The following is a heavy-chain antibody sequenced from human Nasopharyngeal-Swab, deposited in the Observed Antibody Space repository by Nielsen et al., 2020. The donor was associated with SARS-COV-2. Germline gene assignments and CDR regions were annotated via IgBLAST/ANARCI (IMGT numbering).Heavy chain of an antibody. CDR1: GYSFTSYW. CDR2: IYPGDSDT. J-gene: IGHJ4*02. CDR3: ARGKGARGYCGGDYYWWGTFDY. V-gene: IGHV5-51*01. D-gene: IGHD2-21*02. Sequence: GESLKISCKGSGYSFTSYWIGWVRQMPGKGLEWMGIIYPGDSDTRYSPSFQGQVTISADKSISTAYLQWSSLKASDTAMYYCARGKGARGYCGGDYYWWGTFDYWGQGTLVTVSS.